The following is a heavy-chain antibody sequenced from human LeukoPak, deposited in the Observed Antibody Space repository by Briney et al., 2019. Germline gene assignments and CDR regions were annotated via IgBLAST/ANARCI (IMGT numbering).Heavy chain of an antibody. V-gene: IGHV4-31*03. J-gene: IGHJ4*02. Sequence: SETLSLTCTVSGGSISRGGYYWRWIRQHPGKGREWIGYIYYSGSTYYNPSLKSRVTIPVDTSKNQYSLKLSSVTAADTAVYYCAREGQDSSSWYRSFDYWGQGTLVTVSS. D-gene: IGHD6-13*01. CDR3: AREGQDSSSWYRSFDY. CDR2: IYYSGST. CDR1: GGSISRGGYY.